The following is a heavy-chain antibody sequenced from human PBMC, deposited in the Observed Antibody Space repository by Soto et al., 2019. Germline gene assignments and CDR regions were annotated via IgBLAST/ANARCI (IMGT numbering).Heavy chain of an antibody. D-gene: IGHD3-22*01. CDR1: GGSLSDNDYY. J-gene: IGHJ3*01. CDR2: ISHTGTA. Sequence: PSETLSLTCTVSGGSLSDNDYYWSWIRQPPGKGLEWIGTISHTGTAYYNPSLESRVAISVDTSENQFSLDLSSVTAADTAVYYCARLAYDSSVSNSYGDDAFDHWGQGTLVTVSS. V-gene: IGHV4-39*01. CDR3: ARLAYDSSVSNSYGDDAFDH.